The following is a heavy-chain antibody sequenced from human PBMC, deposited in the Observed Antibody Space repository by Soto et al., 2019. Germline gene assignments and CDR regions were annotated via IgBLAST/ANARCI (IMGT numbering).Heavy chain of an antibody. V-gene: IGHV3-23*01. J-gene: IGHJ4*02. CDR3: AKASPYYDILTVYN. Sequence: PGGSLRLSCAASGFTFVTYAMNWVRQAPGKGLEWVSVISGSARSTSYADSVKGRFTISRDNSKNMLYLQMNSLRAEDTAIYYCAKASPYYDILTVYNWGQGALVTVSS. CDR1: GFTFVTYA. D-gene: IGHD3-9*01. CDR2: ISGSARST.